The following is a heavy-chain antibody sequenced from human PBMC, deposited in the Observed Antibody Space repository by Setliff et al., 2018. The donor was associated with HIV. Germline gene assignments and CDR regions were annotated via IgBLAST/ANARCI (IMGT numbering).Heavy chain of an antibody. D-gene: IGHD3-22*01. Sequence: PSETLSLTCTVSGGSISSGSYYWGWIRQPPGKGLEWIGCIYYSGSTYYNPSLQSRVTISVDTSKNLFSLRLSSVTASDTAVYYCARQAIFGYYDSSGYLDYWGQGTLVTVSS. CDR3: ARQAIFGYYDSSGYLDY. CDR2: IYYSGST. CDR1: GGSISSGSYY. J-gene: IGHJ4*02. V-gene: IGHV4-39*01.